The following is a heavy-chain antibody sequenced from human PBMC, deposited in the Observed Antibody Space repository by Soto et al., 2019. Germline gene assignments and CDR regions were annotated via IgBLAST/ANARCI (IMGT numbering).Heavy chain of an antibody. D-gene: IGHD2-15*01. CDR2: IFPVFGTA. CDR3: ARAPQWSPTWYSYGLDV. V-gene: IGHV1-69*12. J-gene: IGHJ6*02. Sequence: QVQLVQSGAEMKKPGSLVKVSCKASGGTFSNVAIAWVRQAPGQGLEWMGGIFPVFGTATYAQKFRDRVIIVADESTNTTYMELNSLTSEDTALYYCARAPQWSPTWYSYGLDVWGQGTSVIVSS. CDR1: GGTFSNVA.